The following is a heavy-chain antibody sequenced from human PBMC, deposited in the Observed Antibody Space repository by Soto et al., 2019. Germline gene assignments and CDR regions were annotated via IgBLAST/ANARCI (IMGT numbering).Heavy chain of an antibody. Sequence: QVQLQESGPGLVKPSETLSLTCTVSGGSISSYYWSWIRQPPGKGLEWIGYIYYSGSTNYNPSLKSRVSISVDTSKIQFSLRLSSVTAADTAVYYWAGGVDTAKDLWGRGTLVTVSS. J-gene: IGHJ2*01. V-gene: IGHV4-59*01. CDR3: AGGVDTAKDL. CDR2: IYYSGST. CDR1: GGSISSYY. D-gene: IGHD5-18*01.